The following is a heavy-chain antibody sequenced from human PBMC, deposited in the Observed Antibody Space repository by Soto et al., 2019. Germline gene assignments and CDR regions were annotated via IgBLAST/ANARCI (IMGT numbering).Heavy chain of an antibody. D-gene: IGHD3-9*01. CDR1: GGSISSYY. CDR2: IYYSGST. CDR3: ARVQRYYDILTGYSSSPYYFDY. V-gene: IGHV4-59*01. Sequence: SETLSLTCTVSGGSISSYYWSWIRQPPGKGLEWIGYIYYSGSTNYNPSLKSRVTISVDTSKNQFSLKLSSVTAADTAVYYCARVQRYYDILTGYSSSPYYFDYWGQGTLVTVS. J-gene: IGHJ4*02.